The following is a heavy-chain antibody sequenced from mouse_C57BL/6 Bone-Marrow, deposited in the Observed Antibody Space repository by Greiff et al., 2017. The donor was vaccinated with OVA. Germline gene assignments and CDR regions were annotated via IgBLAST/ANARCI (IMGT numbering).Heavy chain of an antibody. D-gene: IGHD1-1*01. V-gene: IGHV5-2*01. CDR2: INSDGGST. CDR1: EYEFPSHD. CDR3: ARLGVYSYAMDY. Sequence: VQLQQSGGGLVQPGESLKLSCESNEYEFPSHDMSWVRKTPEKRLELVAAINSDGGSTYYPDTMERRFIISRDNTKKTLYLQMSSLRSEDTALYYCARLGVYSYAMDYWGQGTSVTVSS. J-gene: IGHJ4*01.